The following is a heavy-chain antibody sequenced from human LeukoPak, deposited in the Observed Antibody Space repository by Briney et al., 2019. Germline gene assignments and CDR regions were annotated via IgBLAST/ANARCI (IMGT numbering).Heavy chain of an antibody. Sequence: GGSLRLSCAASGFTFSSYAMSWVRQAPGKELEWVSAISGSGGSTYYADSVKGRFTISRDNSKNTLYLQMNSLRAEDTAVYYCARAKTTVTTSLDYWGQGTLVTVSS. CDR3: ARAKTTVTTSLDY. CDR2: ISGSGGST. J-gene: IGHJ4*02. V-gene: IGHV3-23*01. CDR1: GFTFSSYA. D-gene: IGHD4-17*01.